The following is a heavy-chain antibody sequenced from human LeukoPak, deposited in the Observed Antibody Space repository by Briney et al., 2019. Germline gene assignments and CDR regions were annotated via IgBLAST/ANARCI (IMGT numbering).Heavy chain of an antibody. J-gene: IGHJ4*02. CDR2: ICYSGNP. Sequence: SETLSLTCTVSGGSISSQCWSWIRQPPGKGLEWIGYICYSGNPNYNPSLKSRVTISVDTSKNQFSLKLSSVTAADTAVYYCARGETTGTTYFDYWGQGTLVTVSS. CDR3: ARGETTGTTYFDY. D-gene: IGHD1-7*01. CDR1: GGSISSQC. V-gene: IGHV4-59*11.